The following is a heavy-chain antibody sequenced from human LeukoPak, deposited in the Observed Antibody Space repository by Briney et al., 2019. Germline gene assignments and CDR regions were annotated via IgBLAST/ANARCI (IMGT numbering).Heavy chain of an antibody. CDR2: INPTGTTT. D-gene: IGHD3-10*01. J-gene: IGHJ5*02. CDR1: GYTFSNNW. Sequence: GASVKVSCKASGYTFSNNWMHWVRQAPGQGLEWVGLINPTGTTTLYAQKFQGRVTLIRDMSTSTDYMELRSLKSEDTAVYYCARDNSVGDIAWWFDPWGQGTLVTVSS. CDR3: ARDNSVGDIAWWFDP. V-gene: IGHV1-46*01.